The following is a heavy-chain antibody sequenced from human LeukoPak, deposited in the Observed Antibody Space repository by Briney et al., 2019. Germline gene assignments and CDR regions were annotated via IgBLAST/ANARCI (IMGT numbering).Heavy chain of an antibody. V-gene: IGHV4-39*07. CDR3: ARCYSFYYGSGSYYERHNWFDP. CDR2: IYYSGST. J-gene: IGHJ5*02. CDR1: GGSISSSSYY. D-gene: IGHD3-10*01. Sequence: SETLSLTCTVSGGSISSSSYYWGWIRQPPGKGLEWIGSIYYSGSTYYNPSLKSRVTISVDTSKNQFSLKLSSVTAADTAVYYCARCYSFYYGSGSYYERHNWFDPWGQGTLVTVSS.